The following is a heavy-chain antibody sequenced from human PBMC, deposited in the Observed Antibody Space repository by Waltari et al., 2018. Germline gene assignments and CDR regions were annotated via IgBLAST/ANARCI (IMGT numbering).Heavy chain of an antibody. Sequence: QVQLQESGPGLVKPSETLSLTCTVSGGSISSHYWSWIRQPPGKGLDWIGYIYYSGSTNYNPSRKSRFTISVDTSKNQFSLKLSSVTAADTAVYYCARSLPGYSSGSYDYWGQGTLVTVSS. V-gene: IGHV4-59*11. J-gene: IGHJ4*02. D-gene: IGHD6-19*01. CDR2: IYYSGST. CDR1: GGSISSHY. CDR3: ARSLPGYSSGSYDY.